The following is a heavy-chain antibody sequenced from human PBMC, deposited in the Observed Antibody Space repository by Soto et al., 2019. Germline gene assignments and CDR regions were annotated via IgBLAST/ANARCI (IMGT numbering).Heavy chain of an antibody. CDR2: IIPIFGTA. J-gene: IGHJ6*02. D-gene: IGHD2-2*01. CDR1: GGTFSSYA. Sequence: SVKVSCKASGGTFSSYAISWVRQAPGQGLEWMGGIIPIFGTANYAQKFQGRVTITADESTSTAYMELSSLRSEDTAVYYCARDMRYFSSTNPMDVWGQGTTVTVSS. CDR3: ARDMRYFSSTNPMDV. V-gene: IGHV1-69*13.